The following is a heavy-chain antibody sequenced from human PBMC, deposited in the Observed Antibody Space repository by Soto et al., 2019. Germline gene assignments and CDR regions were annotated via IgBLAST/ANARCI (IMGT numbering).Heavy chain of an antibody. CDR2: IKQDGSEK. Sequence: LRLSCAASGFTFSSYWMSWVRQAPGKGLEWVANIKQDGSEKYYVDSVKGRFTISRDNAKNSLYLQMNSLRAEDTAVYYCAGGFYGDYVFDYWGQGTLVTVSS. V-gene: IGHV3-7*04. CDR3: AGGFYGDYVFDY. J-gene: IGHJ4*02. D-gene: IGHD4-17*01. CDR1: GFTFSSYW.